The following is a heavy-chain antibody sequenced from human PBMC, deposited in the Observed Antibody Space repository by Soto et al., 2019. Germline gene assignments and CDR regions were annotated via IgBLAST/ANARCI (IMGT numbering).Heavy chain of an antibody. CDR3: AKDQIITIFGVVIDPNAFDI. D-gene: IGHD3-3*01. V-gene: IGHV3-23*01. CDR2: ISGSGGST. Sequence: PGGSLRLSCAASGFTFSSYAMSWVRQAPGKGLEWVSAISGSGGSTYYADSVKGRFTISRDNSKNTLYLQMNSLRAEDTAVYYCAKDQIITIFGVVIDPNAFDIWGQGTMVTVSS. J-gene: IGHJ3*02. CDR1: GFTFSSYA.